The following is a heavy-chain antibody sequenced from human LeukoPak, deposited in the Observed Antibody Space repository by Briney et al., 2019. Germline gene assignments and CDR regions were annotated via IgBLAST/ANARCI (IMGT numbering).Heavy chain of an antibody. CDR3: ARDGAFMVRGVTTIWFSPRPATPDPPHPDAFDI. Sequence: GGSLRLSCAASGFTVSSKYMSWVRQAPGQGLECVSAISGSGGGTYYADSVKGRFTISRDNAKNSLYLQMNSLRAEDTAVYYCARDGAFMVRGVTTIWFSPRPATPDPPHPDAFDIWGQGTMVTVSS. CDR2: ISGSGGGT. D-gene: IGHD3-10*01. V-gene: IGHV3-21*01. J-gene: IGHJ3*02. CDR1: GFTVSSKY.